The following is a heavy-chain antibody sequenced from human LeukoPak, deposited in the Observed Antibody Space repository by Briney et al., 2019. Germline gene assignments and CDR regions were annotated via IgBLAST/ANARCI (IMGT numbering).Heavy chain of an antibody. J-gene: IGHJ5*02. CDR1: GGSISSYY. V-gene: IGHV4-59*12. Sequence: SETLSLTCTVSGGSISSYYWSWVRQPPGKDLEWIGYIYYSGSTNYNPSLKSRVTMSVDTSKNQFSLKLSSVTAADTAVYYCARDLAVAASNRNWFDPWGQGTLVTVSS. CDR2: IYYSGST. D-gene: IGHD6-19*01. CDR3: ARDLAVAASNRNWFDP.